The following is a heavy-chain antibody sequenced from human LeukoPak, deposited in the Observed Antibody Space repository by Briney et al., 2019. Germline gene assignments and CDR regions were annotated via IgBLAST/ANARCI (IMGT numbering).Heavy chain of an antibody. CDR3: ARRDDFWSGYYRY. D-gene: IGHD3-3*01. J-gene: IGHJ4*02. V-gene: IGHV5-51*01. CDR1: GYRFTNYW. Sequence: GESLKISCKASGYRFTNYWIGWVRQMPGKGLEWMGIIYPGDSDTRYSPSFQGQVTISADKSISTAYLQWSSLKASDTAMYYCARRDDFWSGYYRYWGQGTLVTVSS. CDR2: IYPGDSDT.